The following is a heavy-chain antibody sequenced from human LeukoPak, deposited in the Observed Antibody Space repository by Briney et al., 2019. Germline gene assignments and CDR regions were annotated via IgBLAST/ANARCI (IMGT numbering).Heavy chain of an antibody. Sequence: TGGSLRLSCAASGFTFVIYWMSWVRQAPGKGLEWVANIKQDGSEKYYVDSVKGRFTISRGKAKNSLYLQMNSLRGEDTAVYYCARDLGSAHSYGLDVWGQGTTVTVSS. CDR2: IKQDGSEK. CDR1: GFTFVIYW. D-gene: IGHD3-10*02. CDR3: ARDLGSAHSYGLDV. J-gene: IGHJ6*02. V-gene: IGHV3-7*04.